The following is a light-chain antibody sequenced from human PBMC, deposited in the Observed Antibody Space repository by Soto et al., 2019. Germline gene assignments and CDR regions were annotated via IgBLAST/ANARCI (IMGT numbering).Light chain of an antibody. CDR3: LQHNSYPPT. J-gene: IGKJ4*01. CDR2: AAS. CDR1: QGIGSD. Sequence: DIQMTQSPSSLSASVGDRVTITCRASQGIGSDLGWYQQKPGKAPKRLIYAASSLQSGVPSRFSGCGSGTEFTLTISSLQPEDFATYFCLQHNSYPPTFGGGTKVEIK. V-gene: IGKV1-17*01.